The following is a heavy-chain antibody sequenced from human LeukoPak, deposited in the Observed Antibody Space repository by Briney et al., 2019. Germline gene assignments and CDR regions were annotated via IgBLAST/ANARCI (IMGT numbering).Heavy chain of an antibody. CDR2: ISFDGRNT. CDR1: GFTFSSYA. CDR3: ARDRAAYSSSYGYYYYYGMDV. Sequence: GRSLRLSCAASGFTFSSYAMHWVRQAPGKGLEWVAVISFDGRNTNYADSVKGRFTISRDNSRNTVYLQMNSLRAEDTAVYYCARDRAAYSSSYGYYYYYGMDVWGQGTTVTVSS. D-gene: IGHD6-13*01. J-gene: IGHJ6*02. V-gene: IGHV3-30*04.